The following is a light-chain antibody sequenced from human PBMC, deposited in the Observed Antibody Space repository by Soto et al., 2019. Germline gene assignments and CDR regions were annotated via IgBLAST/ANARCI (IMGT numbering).Light chain of an antibody. CDR3: QTWGTGLWV. CDR2: LNSDGSH. J-gene: IGLJ3*02. V-gene: IGLV4-69*01. CDR1: SGDSTYA. Sequence: QPVLTQSPSASASLGASVKLTCSQSSGDSTYAIAWHQQQPEKGPRCLMKLNSDGSHSKGDGIPDRFSGSSSGAERYLTISSLQSEDEADYYCQTWGTGLWVFGGGTKLTVL.